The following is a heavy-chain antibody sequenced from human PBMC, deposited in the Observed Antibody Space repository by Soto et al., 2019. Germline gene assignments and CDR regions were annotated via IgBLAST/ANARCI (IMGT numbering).Heavy chain of an antibody. CDR1: GFTFSSYA. CDR2: ISGSGGST. J-gene: IGHJ6*02. CDR3: AKEMVGTMVRGVDYYYYGMDV. D-gene: IGHD3-10*01. Sequence: GGSLRLSCAASGFTFSSYAMSWVRQAPGKGLEWVSAISGSGGSTYYADSVKGRFTISRDNSKNTLYLQMNSLRAEDTAVYYCAKEMVGTMVRGVDYYYYGMDVWGQGTTVTVSS. V-gene: IGHV3-23*01.